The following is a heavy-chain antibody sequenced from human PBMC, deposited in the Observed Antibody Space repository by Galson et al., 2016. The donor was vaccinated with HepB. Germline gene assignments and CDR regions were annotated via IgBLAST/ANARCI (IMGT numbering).Heavy chain of an antibody. J-gene: IGHJ3*02. D-gene: IGHD3-16*02. CDR2: INWNGGST. V-gene: IGHV3-20*01. Sequence: SLRLSCAASGFTFDDYGMSWVRQAPGKGLEWVSGINWNGGSTGYADSVKGRFTISRDNAKNSLYLQMNSLRAEDTALYHCVRGGIWGSYRFTTFDIWGQGTMVTVSS. CDR3: VRGGIWGSYRFTTFDI. CDR1: GFTFDDYG.